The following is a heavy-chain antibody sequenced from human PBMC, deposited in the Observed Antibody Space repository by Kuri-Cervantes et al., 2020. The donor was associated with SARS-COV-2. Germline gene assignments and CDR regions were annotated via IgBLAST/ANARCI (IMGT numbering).Heavy chain of an antibody. Sequence: ASVKVSCKASGYIFTNYAIHWVRQAPGQRLEWMGWIYAGNGNTKYSQRFQGRVTITRDTSASTAYMELSSLRSEDTAVYYCARGTRLTIFGVVITISPIDYWGQGTLVTVSS. D-gene: IGHD3-3*01. CDR2: IYAGNGNT. V-gene: IGHV1-3*01. CDR1: GYIFTNYA. CDR3: ARGTRLTIFGVVITISPIDY. J-gene: IGHJ4*02.